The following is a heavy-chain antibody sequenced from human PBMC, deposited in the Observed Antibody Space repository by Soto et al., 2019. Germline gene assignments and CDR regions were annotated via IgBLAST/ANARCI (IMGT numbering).Heavy chain of an antibody. CDR3: ARVSDSITIFGVVIGNWFDP. V-gene: IGHV1-8*01. CDR1: GYTFTSYD. CDR2: MNPNSGNT. J-gene: IGHJ5*02. Sequence: ASVKVSCKASGYTFTSYDINWVRQATGQGLEWMGWMNPNSGNTGYAQKFQGGVTMTRNTSISTAYMELSSLRSEDTAVYYCARVSDSITIFGVVIGNWFDPWGQGTLVTVSS. D-gene: IGHD3-3*01.